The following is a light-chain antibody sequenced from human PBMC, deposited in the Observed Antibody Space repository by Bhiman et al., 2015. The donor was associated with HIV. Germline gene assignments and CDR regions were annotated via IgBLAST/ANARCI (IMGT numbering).Light chain of an antibody. CDR1: NIGRKS. V-gene: IGLV3-21*01. J-gene: IGLJ3*02. Sequence: SYELTQAPSLSVAPGKTATITCGGDNIGRKSVHWYQQRPGQAPVLVIYYDTDRPSGIPERFSGSNSGNTATLTITRVEAGDEADYYCQSYDTTDHWVFGGGTKLTVL. CDR3: QSYDTTDHWV. CDR2: YDT.